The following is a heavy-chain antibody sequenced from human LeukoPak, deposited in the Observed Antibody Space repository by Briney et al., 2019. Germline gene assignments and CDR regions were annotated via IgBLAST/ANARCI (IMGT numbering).Heavy chain of an antibody. Sequence: SETLSLTCAVYGGSFSGYYWSWIRQPPGKGLEWIGEINHSGSTNYNPSLKSRVTISVDTSKNQFSLKLSSVTAADTAAYYCARDRRRYCTNGVCYSTDFDYWGQGTLVTVSS. CDR3: ARDRRRYCTNGVCYSTDFDY. CDR2: INHSGST. D-gene: IGHD2-8*01. CDR1: GGSFSGYY. J-gene: IGHJ4*02. V-gene: IGHV4-34*01.